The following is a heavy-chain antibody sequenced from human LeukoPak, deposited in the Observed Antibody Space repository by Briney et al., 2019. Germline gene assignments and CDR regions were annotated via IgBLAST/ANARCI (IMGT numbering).Heavy chain of an antibody. D-gene: IGHD6-6*01. V-gene: IGHV4-59*01. CDR1: GGSISSYY. CDR3: ARGAIAARPKRLQYYYYMDV. Sequence: SETLSLTCTVSGGSISSYYWSWIRQPPGKGLEWIGYIYYSGSTNYNPSLKSRVTISVDTSKNQFSLKLSSVTAADTAVYYCARGAIAARPKRLQYYYYMDVWGKGTTDTVSS. CDR2: IYYSGST. J-gene: IGHJ6*03.